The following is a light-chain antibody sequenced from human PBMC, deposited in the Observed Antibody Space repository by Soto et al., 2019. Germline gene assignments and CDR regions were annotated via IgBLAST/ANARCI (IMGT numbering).Light chain of an antibody. V-gene: IGKV3-15*01. CDR1: QSVSSN. CDR3: KMENNWRQT. J-gene: IGKJ1*01. CDR2: GAS. Sequence: ETVMTQSPATLSVSPGERATLSCRASQSVSSNLAWYQQKPGQAPRLLIYGASSRATGIPARFSGSGSGTDFPLTITGMQTKDMTFNYCKMENNWRQTFGEGTKV.